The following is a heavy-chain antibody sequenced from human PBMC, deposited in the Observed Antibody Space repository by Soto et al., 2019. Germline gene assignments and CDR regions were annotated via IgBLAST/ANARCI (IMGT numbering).Heavy chain of an antibody. J-gene: IGHJ6*04. D-gene: IGHD6-19*01. CDR3: ARLTGWLDDYYYYDGMDV. CDR1: GGSFSGYY. Sequence: SETLSLTCAVYGGSFSGYYWSWIRQPPGKGLEWIGEINHSGSTNYNPSLKSRVTISVDTSKNQFSLKLSSVTAADTAVYYCARLTGWLDDYYYYDGMDVWGKGTTVT. V-gene: IGHV4-34*01. CDR2: INHSGST.